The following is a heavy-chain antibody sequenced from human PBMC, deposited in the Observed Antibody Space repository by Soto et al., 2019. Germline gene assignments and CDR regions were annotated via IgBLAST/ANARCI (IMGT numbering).Heavy chain of an antibody. CDR3: ARAYGGNPALFDP. Sequence: GGSLRLSCAASGFTVSSDYMSWIRQAPGKGLEWVSVIYTGGSTYYADSVKGRFTFSRDNSKNTLYLQMNSLRAEDTAVYYCARAYGGNPALFDPWGQGTLVTVSS. CDR2: IYTGGST. V-gene: IGHV3-53*01. CDR1: GFTVSSDY. J-gene: IGHJ5*02. D-gene: IGHD4-17*01.